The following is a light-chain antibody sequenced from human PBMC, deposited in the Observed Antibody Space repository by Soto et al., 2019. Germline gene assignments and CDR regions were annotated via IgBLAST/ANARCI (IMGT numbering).Light chain of an antibody. CDR2: DAS. J-gene: IGKJ5*01. CDR3: QQRSNRPIT. Sequence: EIELTQSPATLSLSPGERATLSCRASQSVSSYLAWYQQKPGQAPRLLIYDASNRATGIPARFSGSGSGTDFTLTISSLEPEDFAVYYCQQRSNRPITFGQGTRLEIK. V-gene: IGKV3-11*01. CDR1: QSVSSY.